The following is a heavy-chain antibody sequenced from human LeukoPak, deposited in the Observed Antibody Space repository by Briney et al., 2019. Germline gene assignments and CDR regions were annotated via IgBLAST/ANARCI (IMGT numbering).Heavy chain of an antibody. CDR3: ARGRQEVSMIVVVMTAVSYYLDV. CDR2: INPSGRI. V-gene: IGHV4-34*01. J-gene: IGHJ6*03. D-gene: IGHD3-22*01. CDR1: GGSFSGYY. Sequence: PSETLSLTCAVYGGSFSGYYWTWIRQAPGKGLEWIGEINPSGRISYDPSLKSRLTISVDASKNQFSLNLRSLTAADTAVYYCARGRQEVSMIVVVMTAVSYYLDVWGKGTTVTVS.